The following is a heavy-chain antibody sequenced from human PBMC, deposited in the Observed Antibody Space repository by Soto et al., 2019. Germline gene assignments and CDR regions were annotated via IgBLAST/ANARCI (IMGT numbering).Heavy chain of an antibody. D-gene: IGHD6-6*01. CDR3: ARSIAATAGAFDI. CDR2: IYYSGST. CDR1: GGSISSGGYY. J-gene: IGHJ3*02. V-gene: IGHV4-31*03. Sequence: SETLSLTCTVSGGSISSGGYYWSWIRQHPGKGLEWIGYIYYSGSTYYNPSLKSRVTISVDTSKNQFSLKLSSVTAADTAVYYCARSIAATAGAFDIWGQGTMVTVSS.